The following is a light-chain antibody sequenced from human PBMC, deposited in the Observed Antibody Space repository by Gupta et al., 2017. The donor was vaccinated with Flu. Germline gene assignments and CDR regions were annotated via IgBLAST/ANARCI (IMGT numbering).Light chain of an antibody. CDR2: EVS. CDR3: SSYTSSSTHWV. V-gene: IGLV2-14*01. CDR1: SSDVGGYNH. Sequence: SSDVGGYNHVSWYQQDPGKAPKLMIYEVSNRPSGVSNRFSGSKSGNTASRTISGLQAEDEAHYYCSSYTSSSTHWVFGGGTKLTV. J-gene: IGLJ3*02.